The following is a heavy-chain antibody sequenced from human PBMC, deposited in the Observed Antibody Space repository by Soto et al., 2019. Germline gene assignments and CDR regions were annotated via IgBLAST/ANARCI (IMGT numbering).Heavy chain of an antibody. J-gene: IGHJ3*02. V-gene: IGHV4-39*01. D-gene: IGHD3-22*01. CDR3: ARSYYYDSSGISDAFDI. Sequence: PSETLSLTCTVSGGSISSSSYYWGWIRQPPGKGLEWIGSIYYSGSTYYNPSLKSRVTISVDTSKNQFSLKLSSVTAADTAVYYCARSYYYDSSGISDAFDIWGQGTTVTVSS. CDR2: IYYSGST. CDR1: GGSISSSSYY.